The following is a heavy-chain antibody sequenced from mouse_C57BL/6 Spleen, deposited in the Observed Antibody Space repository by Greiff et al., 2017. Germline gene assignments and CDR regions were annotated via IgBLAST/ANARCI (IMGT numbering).Heavy chain of an antibody. V-gene: IGHV1-55*01. Sequence: QVQLKQPGAELVKPGASVKMSCKASGYNFTSYWITWVKQRPGQGLEWIGDIYPGSGSTNYNEKFKSKATLTVDTSSSTAYMQLSSLTSEDSAVYYCARNYYGSSYWYFDVWGTGTTVTVSS. CDR1: GYNFTSYW. CDR3: ARNYYGSSYWYFDV. D-gene: IGHD1-1*01. J-gene: IGHJ1*03. CDR2: IYPGSGST.